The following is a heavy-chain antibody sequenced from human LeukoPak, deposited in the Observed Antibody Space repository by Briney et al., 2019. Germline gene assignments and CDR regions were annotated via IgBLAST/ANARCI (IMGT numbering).Heavy chain of an antibody. D-gene: IGHD6-13*01. Sequence: SVKVSCKASGGTFSSYAISWVRQAPGQGLEWMGRIIPILGIANYAQKFQGRVTITADKSTSTAYMELSSLRSEDTAVYYCARVIAAAGIVFHPWGQGTLVTVSS. CDR1: GGTFSSYA. CDR3: ARVIAAAGIVFHP. J-gene: IGHJ5*02. V-gene: IGHV1-69*04. CDR2: IIPILGIA.